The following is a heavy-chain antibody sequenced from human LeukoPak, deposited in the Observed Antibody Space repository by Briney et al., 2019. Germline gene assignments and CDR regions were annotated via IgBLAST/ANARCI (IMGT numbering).Heavy chain of an antibody. D-gene: IGHD3-16*01. CDR2: IKQDGSEK. CDR3: ARGGVLH. V-gene: IGHV3-7*01. J-gene: IGHJ4*02. Sequence: PGGSLRLSCAASGFTFSRYWMNWVRQAPGKGLEWVASIKQDGSEKYYVDSVKGRFTISRDNAKNSVSLQMNSLRSGDTAVYYCARGGVLHWGQGTLVTVSS. CDR1: GFTFSRYW.